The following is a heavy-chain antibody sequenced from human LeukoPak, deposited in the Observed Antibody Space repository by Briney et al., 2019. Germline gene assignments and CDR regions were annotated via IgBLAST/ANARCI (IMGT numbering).Heavy chain of an antibody. V-gene: IGHV3-49*03. CDR2: IRSKAYGGTT. CDR1: GFTFGDYA. J-gene: IGHJ4*02. Sequence: PGGSLRLSCTTSGFTFGDYAMSCFRQAPGKGLEWVGFIRSKAYGGTTECAASVKGRFTISRDDSKNIAYLQMDSLKTEDTAVYYCTRGGWTVDYWAREPWSPSPQ. D-gene: IGHD3/OR15-3a*01. CDR3: TRGGWTVDY.